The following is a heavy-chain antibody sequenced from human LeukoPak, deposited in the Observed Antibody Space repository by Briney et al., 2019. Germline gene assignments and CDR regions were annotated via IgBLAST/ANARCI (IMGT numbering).Heavy chain of an antibody. J-gene: IGHJ3*02. CDR2: IYTSGRT. Sequence: SETLSLTCTVSGGSISSGSYYWSWIRQPAGKGLEWIGRIYTSGRTNYNPSLKSRVTISVDTSKNQFSLKLSSVTAADTAVYYCARSGWNDVDAFDIWGQGTMVTVSS. CDR3: ARSGWNDVDAFDI. D-gene: IGHD1-1*01. V-gene: IGHV4-61*02. CDR1: GGSISSGSYY.